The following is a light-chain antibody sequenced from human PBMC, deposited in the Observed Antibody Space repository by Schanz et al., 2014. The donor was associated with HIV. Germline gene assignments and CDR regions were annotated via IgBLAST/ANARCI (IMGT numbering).Light chain of an antibody. CDR1: QSVRGN. CDR3: QQGGSWPLT. V-gene: IGKV3-15*01. CDR2: GAS. J-gene: IGKJ4*01. Sequence: EVVMTQSPATLSVSPGERGTLSCRASQSVRGNLAWYQQKPGQAPRLLIYGASTRATGIPARFSGSGSGTDFSLTISSLEPEDFALYDCQQGGSWPLTFGGGTTVEIK.